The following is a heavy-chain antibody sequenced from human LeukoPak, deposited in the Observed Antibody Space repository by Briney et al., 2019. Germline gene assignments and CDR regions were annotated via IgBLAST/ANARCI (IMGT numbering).Heavy chain of an antibody. CDR2: IDYSGNT. CDR1: ADSISSYY. Sequence: PSETLSLTCTVSADSISSYYWSWIRQPPGEGLEWIGHIDYSGNTDHNPSLRSRLTISVDTSKNQFSLKLSSVTAADTAVYYCARHASGWVGEFDYWGQGTLVTVSS. CDR3: ARHASGWVGEFDY. V-gene: IGHV4-59*08. D-gene: IGHD6-19*01. J-gene: IGHJ4*02.